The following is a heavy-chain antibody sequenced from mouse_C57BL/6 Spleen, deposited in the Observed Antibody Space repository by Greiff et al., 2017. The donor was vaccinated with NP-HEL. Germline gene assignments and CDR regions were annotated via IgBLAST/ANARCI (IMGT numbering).Heavy chain of an antibody. CDR2: ISSGGSYT. CDR3: ARRGELDAWFAY. J-gene: IGHJ3*01. Sequence: EVQVVESGGDLVKPGGSLKLSCAASGFTFSSYGMSWVRQTPDKRLEWVATISSGGSYTYYPDSVKGRFTISRDNAKNTLYLQMSSLKSEDTAMYYCARRGELDAWFAYWGQGTLVTVSA. V-gene: IGHV5-6*01. D-gene: IGHD4-1*01. CDR1: GFTFSSYG.